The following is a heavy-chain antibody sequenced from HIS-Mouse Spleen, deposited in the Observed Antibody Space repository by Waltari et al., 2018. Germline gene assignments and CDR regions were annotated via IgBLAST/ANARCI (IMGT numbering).Heavy chain of an antibody. Sequence: QVQLQQWGAGLLKPSGTLSLTCAVSGGSLSGYYWSWIRQPPGKGLEWIGEINHSGSTNYNPSLKSRVTISVDTSKNQFSLKLSSVTAADTAVYYCARMGPASGSYGDYWGQGTLVTVSS. CDR1: GGSLSGYY. V-gene: IGHV4-34*01. J-gene: IGHJ4*02. CDR2: INHSGST. CDR3: ARMGPASGSYGDY. D-gene: IGHD1-26*01.